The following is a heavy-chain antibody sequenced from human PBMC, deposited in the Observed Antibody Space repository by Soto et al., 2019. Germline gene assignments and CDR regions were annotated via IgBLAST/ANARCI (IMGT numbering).Heavy chain of an antibody. CDR3: ARDQLYYNDISGRPLNGFDV. D-gene: IGHD3-22*01. Sequence: GLPLRLSCAAFGFTIRNYGINWLLQTTGKGLEWVSYIGIGSSTKYYADSVKGRFTISRDNAKNSLYLQMNSLRAEDTAVYYCARDQLYYNDISGRPLNGFDVWGQGTIVTVS. J-gene: IGHJ3*01. CDR2: IGIGSSTK. V-gene: IGHV3-48*01. CDR1: GFTIRNYG.